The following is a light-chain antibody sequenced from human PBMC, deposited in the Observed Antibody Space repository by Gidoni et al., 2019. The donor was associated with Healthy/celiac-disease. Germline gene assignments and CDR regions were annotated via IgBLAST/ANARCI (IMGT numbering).Light chain of an antibody. V-gene: IGKV1-33*01. CDR1: QDISNY. Sequence: DIHMTQSPSSLSASVGDRVTITCQASQDISNYLNWYQQKPGKAPKLLIYDASNLETGVPSRFSGSGSGTDFTFTISSLQPEDIATYYCQQYDNLPYTFGQXTKLEIK. CDR3: QQYDNLPYT. J-gene: IGKJ2*01. CDR2: DAS.